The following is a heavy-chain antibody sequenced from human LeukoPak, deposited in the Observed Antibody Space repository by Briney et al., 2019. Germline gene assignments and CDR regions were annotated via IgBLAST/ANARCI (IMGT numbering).Heavy chain of an antibody. Sequence: PGGSLRLSCAASGFTFSSYAISWVRQAPGKGLEWVSAISGSGGYTYSADSVKGRFTISRDNSENTLYLQMNSLRAEDTAVYYCAKNWGATIYYAFDIWGQGTMVTVSS. CDR3: AKNWGATIYYAFDI. CDR1: GFTFSSYA. J-gene: IGHJ3*02. D-gene: IGHD5-12*01. CDR2: ISGSGGYT. V-gene: IGHV3-23*01.